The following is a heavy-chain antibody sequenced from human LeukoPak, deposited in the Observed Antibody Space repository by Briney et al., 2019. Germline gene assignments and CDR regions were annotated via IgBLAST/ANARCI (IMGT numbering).Heavy chain of an antibody. V-gene: IGHV4-59*01. J-gene: IGHJ4*02. D-gene: IGHD4-23*01. Sequence: SETLSLTCTVSGGSISSYYWSWIRQPPGKGLEWIGYIYYSGSTNYNPSLKSRVTISVDTSKDQFSLKLSSVTAADTAVYYCARIEDYGGNSVNYWGQGTLVTVSS. CDR2: IYYSGST. CDR1: GGSISSYY. CDR3: ARIEDYGGNSVNY.